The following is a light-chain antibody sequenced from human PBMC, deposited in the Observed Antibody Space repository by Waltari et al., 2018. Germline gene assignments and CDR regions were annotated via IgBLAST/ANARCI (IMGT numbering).Light chain of an antibody. CDR2: DVS. CDR3: CSYAGRYTYV. CDR1: SSDVGGYNY. V-gene: IGLV2-11*01. J-gene: IGLJ1*01. Sequence: QSALTQPRSVSGSPGQSVTISCTGASSDVGGYNYVSWYQQPPGKAPKRMIYDVSKRPSGVPDRFSGSKAGDTASLTISGLRAEDEADYYCCSYAGRYTYVFGTGTKVTVL.